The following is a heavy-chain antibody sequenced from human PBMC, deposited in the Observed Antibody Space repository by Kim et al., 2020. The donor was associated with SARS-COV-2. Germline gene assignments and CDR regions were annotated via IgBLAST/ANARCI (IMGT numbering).Heavy chain of an antibody. J-gene: IGHJ4*02. D-gene: IGHD6-13*01. Sequence: NPSLKSRITISVDTSKNPFSLKLSSVTAADTAVYYCARPGIAAAGTGVDYWGQGTLVTVSS. CDR3: ARPGIAAAGTGVDY. V-gene: IGHV4-39*01.